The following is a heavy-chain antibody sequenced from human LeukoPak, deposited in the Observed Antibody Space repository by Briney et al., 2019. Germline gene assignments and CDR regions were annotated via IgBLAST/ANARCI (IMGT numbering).Heavy chain of an antibody. V-gene: IGHV1-2*02. J-gene: IGHJ4*02. CDR3: ARDSAQGGSGSYYTFVGWGSPAYVY. CDR1: GYTFTGYY. CDR2: INPNSGGT. Sequence: ASVKVSCKASGYTFTGYYMHWVRQAPGQGLEWMGWINPNSGGTNYAQKFQGRVTMSRDTSISTAYMELSRLRSDDTAVYYCARDSAQGGSGSYYTFVGWGSPAYVYWGQGTLVTVSS. D-gene: IGHD3-10*01.